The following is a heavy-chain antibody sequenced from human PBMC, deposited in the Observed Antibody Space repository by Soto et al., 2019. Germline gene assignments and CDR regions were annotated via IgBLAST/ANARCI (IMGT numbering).Heavy chain of an antibody. J-gene: IGHJ6*02. CDR2: VYPSDSDV. CDR1: GYRFSSSW. D-gene: IGHD2-2*02. Sequence: PGESLKISCQGTGYRFSSSWIGWVRQKPGKGLEWLGNVYPSDSDVRYSPAFEGQVTISADKSISTAYLQWSSLKASDTAMYYCARHAGPRNIVVVPAAIQPYYYGMDVWGQGTTVTVSS. CDR3: ARHAGPRNIVVVPAAIQPYYYGMDV. V-gene: IGHV5-51*01.